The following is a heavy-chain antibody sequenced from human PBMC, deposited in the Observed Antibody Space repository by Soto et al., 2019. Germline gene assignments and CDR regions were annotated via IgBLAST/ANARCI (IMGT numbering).Heavy chain of an antibody. D-gene: IGHD6-13*01. CDR1: GFTFGSYA. V-gene: IGHV3-23*01. CDR2: ISGSGGST. J-gene: IGHJ4*02. CDR3: AKQIAAAGTLPLDY. Sequence: GGSLRLSCAASGFTFGSYAMSWVRQAPGKGLEWVSAISGSGGSTYYADSVKGRFTISRDNSKNTLYLQMNSLRAEDTAVYYCAKQIAAAGTLPLDYWGQGTLVTVSS.